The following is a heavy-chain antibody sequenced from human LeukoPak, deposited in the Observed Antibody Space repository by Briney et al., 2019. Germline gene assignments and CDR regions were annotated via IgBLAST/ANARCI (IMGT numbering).Heavy chain of an antibody. CDR2: TRNKANSYST. J-gene: IGHJ4*02. CDR3: GRSRAGAIDY. CDR1: GFTLSDHY. D-gene: IGHD1-26*01. Sequence: GGSLRLSCAASGFTLSDHYMDWVRQAPGKGLEWVGRTRNKANSYSTEYAASVKGRFTISRDESKNSLYLQMNSLKTEDTAVYYCGRSRAGAIDYWGQGTLVTVSS. V-gene: IGHV3-72*01.